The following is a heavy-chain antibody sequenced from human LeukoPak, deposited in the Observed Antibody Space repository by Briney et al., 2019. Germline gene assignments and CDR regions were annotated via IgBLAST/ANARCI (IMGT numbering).Heavy chain of an antibody. J-gene: IGHJ4*02. D-gene: IGHD2-21*02. Sequence: SETLSLTCAVSGVSFNDYYWSWVRQTPGKGLEWIGEINHSGYTNDSPSLKSRVTLSIDTSRKQFSLNLRSVTVADTGIYYCTRMTAGHDYWGQGALVTVSS. V-gene: IGHV4-34*01. CDR3: TRMTAGHDY. CDR2: INHSGYT. CDR1: GVSFNDYY.